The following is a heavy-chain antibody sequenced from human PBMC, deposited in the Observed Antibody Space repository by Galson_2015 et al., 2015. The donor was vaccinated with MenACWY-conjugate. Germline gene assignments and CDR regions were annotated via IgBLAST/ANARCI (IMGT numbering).Heavy chain of an antibody. CDR3: ARSYDLWAFDY. Sequence: SLRLSCAASGFTFSRWWMSRVRQAPGKGLEWVASIKEDGREDHYVDSVRGRLTVSRDNAKNSFYLQMNSLRGDDTAVYFCARSYDLWAFDYWGQGTLVTVSS. V-gene: IGHV3-7*01. J-gene: IGHJ4*02. CDR2: IKEDGRED. CDR1: GFTFSRWW. D-gene: IGHD3-3*01.